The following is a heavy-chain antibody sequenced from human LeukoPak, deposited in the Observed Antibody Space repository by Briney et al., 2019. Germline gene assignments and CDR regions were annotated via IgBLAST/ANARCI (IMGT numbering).Heavy chain of an antibody. CDR1: GFTFSSYS. Sequence: GGSLRLSCAASGFTFSSYSMNWVRQAPGKGLEWVSAISGSGGSTYYADSVKGRFTISRDNAKNSLYLQMNSLRVEDTAMYYCARDGLRRPPTPYCGGDCPLDYWGQGTLVSVSS. J-gene: IGHJ4*02. CDR3: ARDGLRRPPTPYCGGDCPLDY. CDR2: ISGSGGST. V-gene: IGHV3-21*04. D-gene: IGHD2-21*02.